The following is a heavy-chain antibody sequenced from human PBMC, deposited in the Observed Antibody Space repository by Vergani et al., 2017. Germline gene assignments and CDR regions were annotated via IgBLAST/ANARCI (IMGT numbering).Heavy chain of an antibody. CDR1: GFTFSSYW. D-gene: IGHD3-3*01. V-gene: IGHV3-74*01. Sequence: EVQLVESGGGLVQPGGSLRLSCAASGFTFSSYWMHWVRQAPGKGLVWVSRINSDGSSTSYADSVKGRFTISRDNSKNTLYLQMNSLRAEDTAVYYCARDPQYYDFWSGYYTFWTQLDYWGQGTLVTVSS. J-gene: IGHJ4*02. CDR2: INSDGSST. CDR3: ARDPQYYDFWSGYYTFWTQLDY.